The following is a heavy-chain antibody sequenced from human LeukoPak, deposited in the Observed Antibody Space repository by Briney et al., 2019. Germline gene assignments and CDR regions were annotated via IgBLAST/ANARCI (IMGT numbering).Heavy chain of an antibody. D-gene: IGHD5-18*01. J-gene: IGHJ4*02. CDR1: GFTFSSYE. Sequence: GGSLRLSCAASGFTFSSYEMNWVRQAPGKGLEWVSAISGSGGSTYYADSVKGRFTISRDNSKNTLYLQMNSLRAEDTAVYYCAKGKRGYSYGATVEYWGQGTLVTVSS. V-gene: IGHV3-23*01. CDR3: AKGKRGYSYGATVEY. CDR2: ISGSGGST.